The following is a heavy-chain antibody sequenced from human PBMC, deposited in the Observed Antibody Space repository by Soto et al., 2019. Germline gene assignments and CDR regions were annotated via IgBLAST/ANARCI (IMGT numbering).Heavy chain of an antibody. D-gene: IGHD5-12*01. CDR1: GGSISSSNW. V-gene: IGHV4-4*02. CDR3: ARSFGGYEAFDY. Sequence: QVQLQESGPGLVKPSGTLSLTCAVSGGSISSSNWWSWVRQPPGKGLEWIGEIYHSGSTNYNPTLKSRVTISVDKSQNQFSLKLSSVTAADTAVYYCARSFGGYEAFDYWGQGTLVTVSS. CDR2: IYHSGST. J-gene: IGHJ4*02.